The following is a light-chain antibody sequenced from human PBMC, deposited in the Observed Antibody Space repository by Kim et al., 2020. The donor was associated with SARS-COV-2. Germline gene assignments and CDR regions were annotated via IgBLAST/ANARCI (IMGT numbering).Light chain of an antibody. Sequence: ASVKLTCTLSSGHSSYDIEWHQQQPEKGPRYLMKLNSDGSHSKGDGIPDRFSGSSSGAERYLTISSLQSEDEADYYCQTWGTGTWVFGGGTQLTVL. CDR2: LNSDGSH. J-gene: IGLJ3*02. V-gene: IGLV4-69*01. CDR3: QTWGTGTWV. CDR1: SGHSSYD.